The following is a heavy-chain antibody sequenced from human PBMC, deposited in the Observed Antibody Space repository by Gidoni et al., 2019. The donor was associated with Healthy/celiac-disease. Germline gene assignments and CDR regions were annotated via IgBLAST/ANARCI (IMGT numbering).Heavy chain of an antibody. D-gene: IGHD6-19*01. J-gene: IGHJ4*02. CDR1: GFTFSDYY. V-gene: IGHV3-11*05. CDR3: ARMYSSGWYVLDY. CDR2: ISSSSSYT. Sequence: QVQLVESGGGLVKPGGSLRLSCAASGFTFSDYYMSWIRQAPGKGLEWVSYISSSSSYTNYADSVKGRFTISRDNAKNSLYLQMNSLRAEDTAVYYCARMYSSGWYVLDYWGQGTLVTVSS.